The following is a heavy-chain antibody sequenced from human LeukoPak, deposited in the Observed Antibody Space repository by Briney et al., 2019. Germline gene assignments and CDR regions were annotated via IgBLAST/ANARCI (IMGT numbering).Heavy chain of an antibody. V-gene: IGHV3-48*01. D-gene: IGHD3-9*01. J-gene: IGHJ3*02. CDR3: ARDLTEEEAFDI. Sequence: HGGGSLRLSCAASGFTFSSYSMNWVRQAPGKGLEWVSYISSSGSTIYYADSVKGRFTISRDNSKNTLYLQMNSLRAEDTAVYYCARDLTEEEAFDIWGQGTMVTVSS. CDR1: GFTFSSYS. CDR2: ISSSGSTI.